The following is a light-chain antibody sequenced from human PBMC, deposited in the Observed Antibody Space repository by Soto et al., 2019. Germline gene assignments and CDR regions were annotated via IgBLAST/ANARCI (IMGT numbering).Light chain of an antibody. J-gene: IGLJ1*01. CDR1: SSDIGAHNF. CDR3: NSYTTSNTFV. V-gene: IGLV2-14*03. Sequence: SVLTQPASVSGSPGQAITVSCSGTSSDIGAHNFVSWYQQHPGKAPKLIIYEVINRPSGDSDRFSGSKSGDTASLTISGLQSEDEADYYCNSYTTSNTFVFGSGTKVTVL. CDR2: EVI.